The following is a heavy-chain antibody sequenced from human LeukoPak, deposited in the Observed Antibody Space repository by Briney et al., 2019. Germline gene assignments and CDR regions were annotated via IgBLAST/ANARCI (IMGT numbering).Heavy chain of an antibody. CDR2: IIPIFGTA. Sequence: ASVKVSCKASGGTFSSYAISWVRQAPGQGLGWMGGIIPIFGTANYAQKFQGRVTITTDESTSTAYMELSSLRSEDSAMYFCATRVDEYDSSGYYLLYWGQGTLVTVSS. J-gene: IGHJ1*01. V-gene: IGHV1-69*05. CDR1: GGTFSSYA. CDR3: ATRVDEYDSSGYYLLY. D-gene: IGHD3-22*01.